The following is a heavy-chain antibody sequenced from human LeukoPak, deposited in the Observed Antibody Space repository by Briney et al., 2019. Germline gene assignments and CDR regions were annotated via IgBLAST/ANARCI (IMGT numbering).Heavy chain of an antibody. V-gene: IGHV3-9*01. CDR3: VKDRDFWSGLDV. J-gene: IGHJ6*02. CDR1: GFFFDDYG. D-gene: IGHD3-3*01. Sequence: GGSLRLSCAASGFFFDDYGMHWVRQVPGKGLEWVSGISWQSNTRKYADSVRGRFTISRGNAKNSLYLQMNSLKLEDTALYYCVKDRDFWSGLDVWGQGTMVTVS. CDR2: ISWQSNTR.